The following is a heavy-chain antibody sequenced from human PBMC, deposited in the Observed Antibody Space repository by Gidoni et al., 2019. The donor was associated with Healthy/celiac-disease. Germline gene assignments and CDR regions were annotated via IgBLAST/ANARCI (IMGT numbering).Heavy chain of an antibody. J-gene: IGHJ4*02. Sequence: EVQLVESGGGLVQPGGSLRLSCEASGFTFSSYWMSWVRQAPGKGLEWVANIKQDGSEKYYVDSVKGRFTISRDNAKNSLYLQMNSLRAEDTAVYYCATYSGSYSLAFDYWGQGTLVTVSS. CDR3: ATYSGSYSLAFDY. CDR1: GFTFSSYW. CDR2: IKQDGSEK. V-gene: IGHV3-7*01. D-gene: IGHD1-26*01.